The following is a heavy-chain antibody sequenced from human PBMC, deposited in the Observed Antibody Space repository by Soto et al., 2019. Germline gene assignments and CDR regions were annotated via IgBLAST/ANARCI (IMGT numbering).Heavy chain of an antibody. J-gene: IGHJ4*02. CDR1: GFTFSSYA. Sequence: GGSLRLSCAASGFTFSSYAMSWVRQAPGKGLEWVSAISGSGGSTYYADSVKGRFTISRANSKNTLYLQMNSLRAEDTAVYYCAKNTGIQLWLRLDDYWGQGTLVTVSS. D-gene: IGHD5-18*01. CDR3: AKNTGIQLWLRLDDY. V-gene: IGHV3-23*01. CDR2: ISGSGGST.